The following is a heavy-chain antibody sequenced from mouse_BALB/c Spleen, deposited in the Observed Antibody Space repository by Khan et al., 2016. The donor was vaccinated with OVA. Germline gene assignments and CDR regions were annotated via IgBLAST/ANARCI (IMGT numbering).Heavy chain of an antibody. D-gene: IGHD2-2*01. J-gene: IGHJ1*01. CDR1: GFSFTSYT. Sequence: EVELVESGGGLVRSGGSLKLSCAASGFSFTSYTMSWVRQTPEKRLEWVATISSGSTYTYYPDSVKGRFTISRDNAKNNLYLEMSSLKSEDTAMYYCTRDGNDDHWYFDVWGAGTTVTVSS. CDR2: ISSGSTYT. CDR3: TRDGNDDHWYFDV. V-gene: IGHV5-6-4*01.